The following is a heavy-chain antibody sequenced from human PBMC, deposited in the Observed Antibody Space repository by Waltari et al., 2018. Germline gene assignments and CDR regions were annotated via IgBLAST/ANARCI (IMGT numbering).Heavy chain of an antibody. CDR1: GGSISSYY. V-gene: IGHV4-59*01. Sequence: QVQLQESGPGLVKPSETLSLTCTVSGGSISSYYWSWIRQPPGKGLEWIGYIHYSGSTTANPSLKSRVTISVDTSKNQFSLKLSSVTAADTAVYYCAREIYSGYETRFDPWGQGTLVTVSS. CDR2: IHYSGST. J-gene: IGHJ5*02. D-gene: IGHD5-12*01. CDR3: AREIYSGYETRFDP.